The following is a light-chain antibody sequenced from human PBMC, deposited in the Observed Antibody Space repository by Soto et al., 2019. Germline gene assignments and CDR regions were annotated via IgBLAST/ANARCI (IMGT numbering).Light chain of an antibody. Sequence: EIVMTQSPATLSASPGESATLSCRASQSVSVNLAWYHQKPGQAPRLLIYDASTRASGITARFSGSGSGTEFTLTISGLQSEDFAVYYCQQYSNGPQTLGQGTKVDIK. J-gene: IGKJ1*01. CDR3: QQYSNGPQT. V-gene: IGKV3-15*01. CDR1: QSVSVN. CDR2: DAS.